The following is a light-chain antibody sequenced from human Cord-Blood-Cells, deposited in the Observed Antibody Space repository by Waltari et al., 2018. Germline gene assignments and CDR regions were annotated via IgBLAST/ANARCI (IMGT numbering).Light chain of an antibody. CDR1: SRDVGSYNL. CDR2: EVS. J-gene: IGLJ1*01. V-gene: IGLV2-23*02. CDR3: CSYAGSSTYV. Sequence: QSALTQPASVSGSPGQSITIPCTGTSRDVGSYNLLPWYQQHPGKAPKLIIYEVSKRPSGVSNRFSGSKSGNTASLTISGLQAEDEADYYCCSYAGSSTYVFGTGTKVTVL.